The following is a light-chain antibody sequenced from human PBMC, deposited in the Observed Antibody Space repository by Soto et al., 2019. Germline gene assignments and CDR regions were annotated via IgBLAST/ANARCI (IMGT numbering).Light chain of an antibody. CDR3: SSYTSSSTPV. Sequence: QSALSQPASVSGSPGQAIAISYTGTSSDVGGYNYFSWYQQHPGKAPKLMIYDVSNRPSGVSNRFSGSKSGNTASLTISGLQAEDEADYYCSSYTSSSTPVFGTGTKVTVL. CDR1: SSDVGGYNY. V-gene: IGLV2-14*01. CDR2: DVS. J-gene: IGLJ1*01.